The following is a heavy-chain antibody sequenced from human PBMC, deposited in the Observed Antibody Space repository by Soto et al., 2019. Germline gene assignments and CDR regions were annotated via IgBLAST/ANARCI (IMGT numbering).Heavy chain of an antibody. CDR3: ATIPDIAARRTDYDDYGMDV. Sequence: PGESLKISCKGSGYSFTSYWISWVRQMPGQGLEWMGRIDPSDSYTNYSPSFQGHVTISADKSISTAYLQWSSLKASDTAMYYRATIPDIAARRTDYDDYGMDVWGQGTTVTVSS. CDR2: IDPSDSYT. D-gene: IGHD6-6*01. V-gene: IGHV5-10-1*01. J-gene: IGHJ6*02. CDR1: GYSFTSYW.